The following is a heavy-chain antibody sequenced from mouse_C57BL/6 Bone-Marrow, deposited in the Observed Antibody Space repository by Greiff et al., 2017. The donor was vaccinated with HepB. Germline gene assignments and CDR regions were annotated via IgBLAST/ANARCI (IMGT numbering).Heavy chain of an antibody. Sequence: QVQLQQPGAELVKPGASVKLSCKASGYTFTSYWMQWVKQRPGQGLEWIGEIDPSDSYTNYNQKFKGKATLTVDTSSSTAYMQLSSLTSEDSAVYYCARCLLWLRQYYFDYWGQGTTLTVSS. CDR2: IDPSDSYT. J-gene: IGHJ2*01. D-gene: IGHD2-9*01. CDR1: GYTFTSYW. V-gene: IGHV1-50*01. CDR3: ARCLLWLRQYYFDY.